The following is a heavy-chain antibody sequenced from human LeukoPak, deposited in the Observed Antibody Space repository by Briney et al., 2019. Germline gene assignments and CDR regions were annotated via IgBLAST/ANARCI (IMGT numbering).Heavy chain of an antibody. CDR1: GFTFSSYG. CDR3: TKDPRGQSSSWYYFDY. D-gene: IGHD6-13*01. V-gene: IGHV3-30*18. Sequence: GGSLRLSCAASGFTFSSYGMHWVRQAPGKGLEWVALISYGGSNKYYADSVKGRFTISRDNSKNTLYLQMNSLRSEDTAVYYCTKDPRGQSSSWYYFDYWGQGTLVTVSS. J-gene: IGHJ4*02. CDR2: ISYGGSNK.